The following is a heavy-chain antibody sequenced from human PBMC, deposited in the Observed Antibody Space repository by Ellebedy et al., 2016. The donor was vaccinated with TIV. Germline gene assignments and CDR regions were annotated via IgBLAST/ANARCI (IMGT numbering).Heavy chain of an antibody. CDR1: GFTFIYYS. D-gene: IGHD2-21*02. CDR3: STLSDTGY. Sequence: GESLKISCAASGFTFIYYSMNWVRQAPGKGLVWLSRINGDGGFTSHADFVKGRFTISRDNAKNTLYLQMNSLKAEDTAMYYCSTLSDTGYWGHGTLVTVSS. V-gene: IGHV3-74*01. CDR2: INGDGGFT. J-gene: IGHJ4*01.